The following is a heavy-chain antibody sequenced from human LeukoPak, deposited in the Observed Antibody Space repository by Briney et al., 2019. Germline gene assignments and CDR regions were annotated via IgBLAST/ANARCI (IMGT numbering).Heavy chain of an antibody. Sequence: SETLSLTCAVYGGSFSGYYWSWIRQPPGKGLEWIGEINHSGSTNYNPSLKSRVTISVDTSKNQFSLKLSSVTAADTAVYYCARLFSRYSSGWHAVGVDYWGQGTLVTVSS. V-gene: IGHV4-34*01. CDR1: GGSFSGYY. CDR3: ARLFSRYSSGWHAVGVDY. CDR2: INHSGST. J-gene: IGHJ4*02. D-gene: IGHD6-19*01.